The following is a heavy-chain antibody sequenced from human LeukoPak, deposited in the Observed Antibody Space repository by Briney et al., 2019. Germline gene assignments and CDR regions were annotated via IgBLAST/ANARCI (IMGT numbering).Heavy chain of an antibody. J-gene: IGHJ6*02. CDR3: ARVPSSWAPYGMDV. Sequence: GRSLRLSCAASGFTFSSYAMHWVRQAPGKGLEWVAVISYDGSNKYYADSVKGRFTISRDNSKNTLYLQMNSLRAEDTAVYYCARVPSSWAPYGMDVWGQGTTVTVSS. CDR2: ISYDGSNK. V-gene: IGHV3-30-3*01. CDR1: GFTFSSYA. D-gene: IGHD6-13*01.